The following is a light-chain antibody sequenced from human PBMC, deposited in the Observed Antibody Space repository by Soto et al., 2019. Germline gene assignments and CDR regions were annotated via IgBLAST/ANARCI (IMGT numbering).Light chain of an antibody. J-gene: IGKJ2*01. CDR3: QQSYSTPRT. CDR2: AAS. CDR1: QSISSY. V-gene: IGKV1-39*01. Sequence: DIQMTQAPSSLSAYVGDRVTITCRARQSISSYLNWYQQKPGKAPKLLIYAASSLQSWVPSRFSGSRSGTDFTLTISILQPEDFATYYFQQSYSTPRTLVHGTKLEIK.